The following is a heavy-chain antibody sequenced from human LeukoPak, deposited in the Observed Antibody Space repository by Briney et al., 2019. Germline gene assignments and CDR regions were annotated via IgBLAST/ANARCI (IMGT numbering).Heavy chain of an antibody. CDR1: GFTFSSYS. V-gene: IGHV3-21*01. CDR3: ARRDFITIFGVVISGGFDP. D-gene: IGHD3-3*01. J-gene: IGHJ5*02. Sequence: PGGSLRLSCAASGFTFSSYSMNWVRQAPGKGLEWVSSISSSSSYIYYADSVKGRFTISRDNAKNSPYLQMNSLRAEDTAVYYCARRDFITIFGVVISGGFDPWGQGTLVTVSS. CDR2: ISSSSSYI.